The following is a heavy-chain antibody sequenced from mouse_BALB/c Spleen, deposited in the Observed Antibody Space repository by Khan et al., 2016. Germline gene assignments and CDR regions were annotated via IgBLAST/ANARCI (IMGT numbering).Heavy chain of an antibody. CDR3: NAIYYGSDVYFDY. J-gene: IGHJ2*01. CDR1: VFNIKDYY. CDR2: IDTENGDT. V-gene: IGHV14-4*02. D-gene: IGHD1-1*01. Sequence: VQLKQSGAELVRSGASVKLSCTASVFNIKDYYMHWVKQRPEQGLEGIGWIDTENGDTEYAPKFKGKATMTADTSSKAAYLQFSSLTSEDSAVYYCNAIYYGSDVYFDYWGQGTTLTVSS.